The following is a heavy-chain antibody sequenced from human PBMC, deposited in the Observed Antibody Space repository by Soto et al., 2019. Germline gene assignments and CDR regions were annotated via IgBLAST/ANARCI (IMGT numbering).Heavy chain of an antibody. V-gene: IGHV4-4*02. CDR2: MYHSGST. J-gene: IGHJ4*02. CDR3: ARVLSSGWSRFDY. Sequence: QVQLQESGPGLVKPSGTLSLTCAVSGGSISSDYWWTWVSQPPGKGLEWIAEMYHSGSTNYNPSLKSRVTISVDKSKNQISLKLSSVTAADTAVYYCARVLSSGWSRFDYWCQGTLVTVSS. D-gene: IGHD6-19*01. CDR1: GGSISSDYW.